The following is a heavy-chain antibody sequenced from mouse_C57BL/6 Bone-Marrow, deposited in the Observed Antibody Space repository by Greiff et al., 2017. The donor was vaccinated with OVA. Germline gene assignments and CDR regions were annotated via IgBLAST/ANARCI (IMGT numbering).Heavy chain of an antibody. CDR1: GYAFSSSW. J-gene: IGHJ2*01. Sequence: QVQLQQSGPELVKPGASVKISCKASGYAFSSSWMNWVKQRPGKGLEWIGRISPGDGDTNYNGQFKGKATLTADKTSSTAYMQLSSLTSEDAAVYFCARSLTVYYFDYWGQGTTLTVSS. D-gene: IGHD4-1*01. CDR2: ISPGDGDT. CDR3: ARSLTVYYFDY. V-gene: IGHV1-82*01.